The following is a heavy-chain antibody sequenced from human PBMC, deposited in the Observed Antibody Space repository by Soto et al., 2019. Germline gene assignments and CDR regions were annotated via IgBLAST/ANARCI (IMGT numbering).Heavy chain of an antibody. D-gene: IGHD6-19*01. J-gene: IGHJ4*02. Sequence: SLRLSCEGSGFTFTDYYMTWIRQAPGKGLEWVAYINTLSTAIYYADSVKGRFTISRDNAKNSLYLQMNGLRAEDTATYYCARRLQWQLRPLDSWGRGTLVTVSS. CDR2: INTLSTAI. V-gene: IGHV3-11*01. CDR1: GFTFTDYY. CDR3: ARRLQWQLRPLDS.